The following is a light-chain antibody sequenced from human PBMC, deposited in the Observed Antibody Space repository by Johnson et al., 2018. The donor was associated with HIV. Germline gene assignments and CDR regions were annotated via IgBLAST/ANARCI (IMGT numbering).Light chain of an antibody. CDR2: ENN. CDR3: GTWDTSLSVGYV. CDR1: SSNIGNNY. Sequence: QSVLTQPPSVSAAPGQKVTISCSGSSSNIGNNYVSWYQQLPGTAPKLLIYENNKRPSGTPDRFSGSKSGTSATLGITGLQTGDEADYYCGTWDTSLSVGYVFGTGTKVTVL. J-gene: IGLJ1*01. V-gene: IGLV1-51*01.